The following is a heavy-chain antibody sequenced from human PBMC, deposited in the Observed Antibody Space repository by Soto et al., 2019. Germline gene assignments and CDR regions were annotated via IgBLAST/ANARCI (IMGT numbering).Heavy chain of an antibody. CDR1: GGSFSGYY. CDR2: IYYSGST. CDR3: AGYFWSGYNNWFDP. Sequence: SETLSLTCAVYGGSFSGYYWSWIRQPPGKGLEWIGYIYYSGSTYYNPSLKSRVTISVDTSKKQFSLKLSSVTAADTAVYYYAGYFWSGYNNWFDPWCQGTLVT. J-gene: IGHJ5*02. D-gene: IGHD3-3*01. V-gene: IGHV4-34*01.